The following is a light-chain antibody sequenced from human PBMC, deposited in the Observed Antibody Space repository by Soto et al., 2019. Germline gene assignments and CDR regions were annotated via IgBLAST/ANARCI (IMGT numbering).Light chain of an antibody. CDR3: QHYQDWPPLT. J-gene: IGKJ4*01. V-gene: IGKV3D-15*03. CDR2: GAS. Sequence: DIAMTQSPVTLSASPGERVTLSCRASQSVNINLSWYQQRPGQAPRFLIYGASNRPSGIPDRFSGRGSGTDFTLTIIIPVHDDFSLYYGQHYQDWPPLTFGGGTRVEI. CDR1: QSVNIN.